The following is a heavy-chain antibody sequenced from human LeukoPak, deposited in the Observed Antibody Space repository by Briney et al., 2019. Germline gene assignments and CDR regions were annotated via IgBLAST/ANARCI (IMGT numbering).Heavy chain of an antibody. CDR3: ARGFQSGGSPV. Sequence: GESLRLSCAPSGFTFSAYSLSWVRQAPGKGLEWMAKIKKDGSEKDYVDSVKGRFTISRDNDKGSLYLQLNSLRVEDTAIYYCARGFQSGGSPVWGQGTLVTVSS. J-gene: IGHJ4*02. V-gene: IGHV3-7*01. CDR2: IKKDGSEK. D-gene: IGHD2-15*01. CDR1: GFTFSAYS.